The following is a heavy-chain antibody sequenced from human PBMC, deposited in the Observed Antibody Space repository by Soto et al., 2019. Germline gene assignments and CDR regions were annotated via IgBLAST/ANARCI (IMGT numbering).Heavy chain of an antibody. CDR3: VREAINSGWSGGRKYYFEY. CDR2: ISSSSSYI. J-gene: IGHJ4*02. D-gene: IGHD6-19*01. CDR1: GFTFSSYS. V-gene: IGHV3-21*04. Sequence: PGGSLRLSCAASGFTFSSYSMNLVRQAPGKGLEWISSISSSSSYIYYADSVKGRFTISRYNAKNSLYLQMNSLRLEDTALFYCVREAINSGWSGGRKYYFEYWGQGALVTVSS.